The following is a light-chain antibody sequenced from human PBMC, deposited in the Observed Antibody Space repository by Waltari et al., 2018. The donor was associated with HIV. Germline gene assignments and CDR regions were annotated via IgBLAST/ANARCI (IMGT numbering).Light chain of an antibody. CDR2: AVS. J-gene: IGLJ2*01. CDR1: NSSNH. V-gene: IGLV2-23*02. CDR3: CSYAGSSTLV. Sequence: QSALTQPASVSGSPGQSITISCTGTNSSNHVSSYHHHPGNAPKLLIYAVSERPSGVSNRFAGSKSGNTASLTISGLHAEDEADYYFCSYAGSSTLVFGGGTKLTVL.